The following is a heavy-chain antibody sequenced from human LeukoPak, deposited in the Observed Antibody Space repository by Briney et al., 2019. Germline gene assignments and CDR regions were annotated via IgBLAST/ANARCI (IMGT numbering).Heavy chain of an antibody. CDR2: IYYSGST. V-gene: IGHV4-59*08. CDR3: ARQGVRGWFGEDAFDI. J-gene: IGHJ3*02. D-gene: IGHD3-10*01. CDR1: GGSISSYY. Sequence: SETLSLTCTVSGGSISSYYWSWIRQPPGKGLEWIGYIYYSGSTNYNPSLKSRVTMSVDTSKNQFSLKLSSVTAADTAVYYCARQGVRGWFGEDAFDIWGQGTMVTVSS.